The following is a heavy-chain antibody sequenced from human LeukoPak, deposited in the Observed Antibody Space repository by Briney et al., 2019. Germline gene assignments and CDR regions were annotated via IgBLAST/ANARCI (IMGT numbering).Heavy chain of an antibody. CDR3: ARDKGSDGIDF. CDR2: IRSGGATI. V-gene: IGHV3-48*03. J-gene: IGHJ4*02. D-gene: IGHD1-26*01. Sequence: PGGSLRLSCAASGFTISSYEMNWVRQAPGKGLQWISYIRSGGATIYYADSVKGRFTISRDDAENSLYLQMNSLRAEDTAVYYCARDKGSDGIDFWGQGTLVTVSS. CDR1: GFTISSYE.